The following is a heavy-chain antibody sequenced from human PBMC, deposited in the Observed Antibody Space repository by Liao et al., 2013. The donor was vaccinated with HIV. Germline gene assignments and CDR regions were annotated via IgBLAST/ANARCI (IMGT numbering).Heavy chain of an antibody. J-gene: IGHJ3*02. D-gene: IGHD5-18*01. CDR1: GASISSDNYY. V-gene: IGHV4-39*07. Sequence: QIQMQESGPGLVKPSETLSLICSVSGASISSDNYYWGWVRQPPGKGLEWIGSIYKSGTTYYNLSLKSRVTISVDTSKNQFSLKLSSVTAADTAVYYCAREGWIQLWLRGAFDIWGQGTMVTVSS. CDR3: AREGWIQLWLRGAFDI. CDR2: IYKSGTT.